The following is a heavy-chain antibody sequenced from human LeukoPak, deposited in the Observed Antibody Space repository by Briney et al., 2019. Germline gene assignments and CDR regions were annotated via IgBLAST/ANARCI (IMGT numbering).Heavy chain of an antibody. D-gene: IGHD3-10*01. J-gene: IGHJ6*03. CDR3: ARVEEGYGSGRRENYYYYMDV. CDR2: IYSSGNT. Sequence: SETLSLTCTVSGGSISSYYWSWIRQPAGKGLEWIGRIYSSGNTNYNPSLKSRVTMSVDTSKNQFSLKLSSVTAADTAVYYCARVEEGYGSGRRENYYYYMDVWGKGTTVTISS. CDR1: GGSISSYY. V-gene: IGHV4-4*07.